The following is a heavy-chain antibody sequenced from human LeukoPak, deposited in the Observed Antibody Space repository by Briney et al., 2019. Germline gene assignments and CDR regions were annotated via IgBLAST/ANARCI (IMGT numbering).Heavy chain of an antibody. CDR3: ARDGYDGNWFDP. J-gene: IGHJ5*02. V-gene: IGHV4-4*07. D-gene: IGHD5-12*01. CDR1: GGSISSYY. Sequence: PSETLSLTCTVSGGSISSYYWSWLRQPAGKGLEWIGRIYTNGSTNYNPSLKSRVTMSVDTCKNQFSLQLSSVTAAGMAVYDCARDGYDGNWFDPWGQGTLVTVSS. CDR2: IYTNGST.